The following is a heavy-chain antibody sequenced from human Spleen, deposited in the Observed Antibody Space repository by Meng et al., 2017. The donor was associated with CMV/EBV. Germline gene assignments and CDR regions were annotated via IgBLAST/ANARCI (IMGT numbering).Heavy chain of an antibody. CDR1: GFMFNNYE. Sequence: GGSLRLSCAASGFMFNNYEMNWVRQAPGKGLEWISFISSTGNTIYYADSVKGRFTISRDNAKNSLYLQMNSLRAEDTAVYYCARDSLAYWYFDLWGRGTLVTVSS. CDR3: ARDSLAYWYFDL. D-gene: IGHD3-16*02. CDR2: ISSTGNTI. V-gene: IGHV3-48*03. J-gene: IGHJ2*01.